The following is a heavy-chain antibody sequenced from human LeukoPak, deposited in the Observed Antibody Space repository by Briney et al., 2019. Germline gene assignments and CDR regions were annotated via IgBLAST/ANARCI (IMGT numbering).Heavy chain of an antibody. Sequence: GGSLRPSYAASEFTFSSYWMHWVRQAPGKGLVWVSRINSDGSSTSYADSVKGRFTISRDNAKNTLYLQMNSLRAEDTAVYYCASLTGPTGSDYWGQGTLVTVSS. CDR1: EFTFSSYW. CDR3: ASLTGPTGSDY. J-gene: IGHJ4*02. V-gene: IGHV3-74*01. D-gene: IGHD3-9*01. CDR2: INSDGSST.